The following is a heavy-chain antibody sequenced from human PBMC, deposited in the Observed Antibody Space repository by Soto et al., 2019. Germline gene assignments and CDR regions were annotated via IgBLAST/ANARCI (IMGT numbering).Heavy chain of an antibody. CDR2: IIPIFGTA. D-gene: IGHD2-2*01. CDR3: ARDIVVVPAASSYIGRYGMDV. V-gene: IGHV1-69*06. Sequence: SVKVSCKASGGTFSSYAISWVRQAPGQGLEWMGGIIPIFGTANYAQKFQGRVTITADKSTSTAYMELSSLRSEDTAVYYCARDIVVVPAASSYIGRYGMDVWGQGTTVTVSS. CDR1: GGTFSSYA. J-gene: IGHJ6*02.